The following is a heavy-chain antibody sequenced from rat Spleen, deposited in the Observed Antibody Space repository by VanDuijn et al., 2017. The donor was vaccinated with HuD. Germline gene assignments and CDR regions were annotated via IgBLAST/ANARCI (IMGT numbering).Heavy chain of an antibody. CDR3: ARGSVFFDN. V-gene: IGHV2-41*01. Sequence: QVQLKESGPTLVQPSQTLSLTCTVTGFSLTSYNVHWVRQPPGKGLEWMGVMWSHGGIDYNSAIKSRLSISRDTSKSQVFLKMNSLQTEDTAMYFCARGSVFFDNWGQGVMVTVSS. CDR2: MWSHGGI. CDR1: GFSLTSYN. J-gene: IGHJ2*01.